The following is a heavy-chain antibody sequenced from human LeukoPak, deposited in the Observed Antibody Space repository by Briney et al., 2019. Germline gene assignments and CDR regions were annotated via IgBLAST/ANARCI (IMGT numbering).Heavy chain of an antibody. D-gene: IGHD5-18*01. CDR2: IYYSGST. CDR1: GGSISSYY. J-gene: IGHJ4*02. CDR3: AGAKDTAMVPHY. Sequence: SETLSLTCAVSGGSISSYYWSWIRQPPGKGLEWIGDIYYSGSTNYNPSLKSRVTISVDTSKNQFSLKLSSVTAADTAVYYCAGAKDTAMVPHYWGQGTLVTVSS. V-gene: IGHV4-59*01.